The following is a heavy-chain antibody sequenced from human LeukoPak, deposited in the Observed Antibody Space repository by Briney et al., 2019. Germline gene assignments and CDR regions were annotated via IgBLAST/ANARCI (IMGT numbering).Heavy chain of an antibody. J-gene: IGHJ4*02. V-gene: IGHV3-48*01. CDR2: IRITTGAL. D-gene: IGHD3-22*01. CDR1: GFTFSSYT. Sequence: PGGSLRLSCAASGFTFSSYTMNWVRQAPGKGLEWLSYIRITTGALYYADSVKGRFTISRDNAKNSLYLQVNNLRAEDTAVYYCARGKSVYYYDNSGYFDSWGQGTLVTVSS. CDR3: ARGKSVYYYDNSGYFDS.